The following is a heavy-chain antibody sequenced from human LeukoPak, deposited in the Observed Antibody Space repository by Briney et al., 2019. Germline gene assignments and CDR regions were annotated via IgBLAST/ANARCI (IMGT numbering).Heavy chain of an antibody. CDR2: ITTSSSYI. J-gene: IGHJ5*02. D-gene: IGHD6-13*01. Sequence: GGSLRLSCAASGFTFSSYAMNWVRQAPGKGLEWVSAITTSSSYIYYADSLKGRFTISRDDAKTSLSLQMNSLRAEDTAVYYCARDRAPAGTVWFGPWGQGTLVTVSS. CDR3: ARDRAPAGTVWFGP. V-gene: IGHV3-21*01. CDR1: GFTFSSYA.